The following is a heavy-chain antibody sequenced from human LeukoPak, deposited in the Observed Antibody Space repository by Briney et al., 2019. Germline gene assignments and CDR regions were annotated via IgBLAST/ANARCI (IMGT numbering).Heavy chain of an antibody. CDR3: ARYNVDTGNFDY. CDR2: MNPNSGNT. Sequence: GASVKVSCKASGYTFTSYDINWVRQATGQGLEWMGWMNPNSGNTGYAQKFQGRVTMTRNTSISTVYMELSSLRSEDTAVYYCARYNVDTGNFDYWGQGTLVTVSS. V-gene: IGHV1-8*01. D-gene: IGHD5-18*01. CDR1: GYTFTSYD. J-gene: IGHJ4*02.